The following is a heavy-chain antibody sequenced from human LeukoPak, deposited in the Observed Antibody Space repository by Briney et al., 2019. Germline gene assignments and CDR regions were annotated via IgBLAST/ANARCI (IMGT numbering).Heavy chain of an antibody. J-gene: IGHJ6*02. D-gene: IGHD3-10*01. CDR1: GYTFTSYG. Sequence: ASVKVSCKASGYTFTSYGISWVRQAPGQGLEWMGWISAYNGNTNYAQKLQGRVTMTTDTSTSTAYMELRSLRSDDTAVYYCTRYASGSYPYYYYYGMDVWGQGTAVTVSS. V-gene: IGHV1-18*01. CDR3: TRYASGSYPYYYYYGMDV. CDR2: ISAYNGNT.